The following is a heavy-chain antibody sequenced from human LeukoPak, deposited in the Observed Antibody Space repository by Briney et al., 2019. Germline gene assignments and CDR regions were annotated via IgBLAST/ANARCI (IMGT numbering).Heavy chain of an antibody. CDR3: ASLYGYYVAHQTYTTPFDY. D-gene: IGHD4-17*01. V-gene: IGHV3-7*01. J-gene: IGHJ4*02. Sequence: GGSLRLSCAASGFTFSSYWMSWVRQAPGKGLEWVANIKQDGSEKYYVDSEKGRFTISRDNAKNSLYLQMNSLRAEDTAVYYCASLYGYYVAHQTYTTPFDYWGQGTLVTVSS. CDR1: GFTFSSYW. CDR2: IKQDGSEK.